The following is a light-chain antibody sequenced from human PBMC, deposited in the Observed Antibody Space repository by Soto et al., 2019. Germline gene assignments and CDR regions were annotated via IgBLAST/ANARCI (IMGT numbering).Light chain of an antibody. V-gene: IGLV1-51*01. CDR1: GSNIGSNS. Sequence: QSVLTQPPSVSAAPGQTVTISCSGRGSNIGSNSVSWYQQVPGTAPKLLLYDNDKLPSGIPDRFFGSKSGTSATLGMAGLQTADEADYYCGTWESYLSVGVFGGGTKLTVL. CDR3: GTWESYLSVGV. CDR2: DND. J-gene: IGLJ2*01.